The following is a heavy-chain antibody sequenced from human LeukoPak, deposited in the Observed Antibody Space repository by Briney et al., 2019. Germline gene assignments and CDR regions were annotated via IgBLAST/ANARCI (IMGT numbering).Heavy chain of an antibody. D-gene: IGHD4/OR15-4a*01. J-gene: IGHJ4*02. Sequence: GGSLRLSCAGSGFTLSSYWMHWVRQGPGKGLEWVANIKQDGNEKYYADSVKGRFTISRDNGKNSLDLQMNSLRADDTAVYYCARDTLGEGEDANYAVYYFDYWGQGTVVTVSS. CDR2: IKQDGNEK. CDR1: GFTLSSYW. V-gene: IGHV3-7*01. CDR3: ARDTLGEGEDANYAVYYFDY.